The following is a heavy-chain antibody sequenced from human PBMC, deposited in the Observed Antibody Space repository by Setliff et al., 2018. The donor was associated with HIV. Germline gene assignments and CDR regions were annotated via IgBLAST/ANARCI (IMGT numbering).Heavy chain of an antibody. CDR2: IYRSGST. V-gene: IGHV4-59*04. CDR3: ARHKDSDYVWGSYRPDGFDF. J-gene: IGHJ3*01. Sequence: PSETLSLTCFVSGVSISGHFWGWIRQPPGKGLEWIGNIYRSGSTYYNPSLRSRVTISVDTSKNQFYLNLNSVTDADTALYYCARHKDSDYVWGSYRPDGFDFWGQGTTVTVSS. CDR1: GVSISGHF. D-gene: IGHD3-16*02.